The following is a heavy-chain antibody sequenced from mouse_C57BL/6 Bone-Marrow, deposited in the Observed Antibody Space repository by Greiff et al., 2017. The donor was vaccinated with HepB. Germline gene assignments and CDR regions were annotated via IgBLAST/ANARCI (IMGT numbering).Heavy chain of an antibody. CDR2: IHPNSGST. Sequence: QVQLQQPGAELVKPGASVKLSCKASGYTFTSYWMHWVKQRPGQGLEWIGMIHPNSGSTNYNEKFKSKATLTVDKSSSTAYVQLSSLTSEDSAVYYCAVYYGSSYWYFDVWGTGTTVTVSS. V-gene: IGHV1-64*01. D-gene: IGHD1-1*01. CDR1: GYTFTSYW. J-gene: IGHJ1*03. CDR3: AVYYGSSYWYFDV.